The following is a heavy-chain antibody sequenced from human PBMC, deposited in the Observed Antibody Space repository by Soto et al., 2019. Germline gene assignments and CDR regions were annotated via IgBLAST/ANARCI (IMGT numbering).Heavy chain of an antibody. CDR1: GGSLSSYY. Sequence: SETLSLTCVVSGGSLSSYYWSWIRQPPGKGLEWIGYIYYSGSTNYNPSLKSRVTISVDTSKNQFSLKLSSVTAADTAVYYCGETWGPKKDHRGRGTPVPV. CDR3: GETWGPKKDH. J-gene: IGHJ4*02. CDR2: IYYSGST. D-gene: IGHD3-16*01. V-gene: IGHV4-59*01.